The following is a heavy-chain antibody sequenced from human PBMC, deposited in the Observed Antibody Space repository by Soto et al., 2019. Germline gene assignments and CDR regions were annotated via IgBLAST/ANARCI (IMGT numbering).Heavy chain of an antibody. CDR3: ARDSTAIKSYYFDY. Sequence: GGSLRLSCAASGFTFSSYSMNWVRQAPGKGLEWVSYISSSSSTIYYADSVKGRFTISRDNAKNSLYLQMNSLRAEDTAVYYCARDSTAIKSYYFDYWGQGTLVTVSS. D-gene: IGHD2-21*02. J-gene: IGHJ4*02. CDR2: ISSSSSTI. V-gene: IGHV3-48*01. CDR1: GFTFSSYS.